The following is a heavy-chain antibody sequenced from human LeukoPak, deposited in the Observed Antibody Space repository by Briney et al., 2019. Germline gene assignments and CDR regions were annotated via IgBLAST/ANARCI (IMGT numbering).Heavy chain of an antibody. Sequence: GASVKVSCKASGYTFTSYDINWVRQATGKGREWMGWMNPNSGNTGYAQKFQGRVTITRNTSISTAYMELSSLRSEDTAVYYCARGPTPTRYYDFWSGYDYWGQGTLVTVSS. V-gene: IGHV1-8*03. CDR3: ARGPTPTRYYDFWSGYDY. J-gene: IGHJ4*02. D-gene: IGHD3-3*01. CDR2: MNPNSGNT. CDR1: GYTFTSYD.